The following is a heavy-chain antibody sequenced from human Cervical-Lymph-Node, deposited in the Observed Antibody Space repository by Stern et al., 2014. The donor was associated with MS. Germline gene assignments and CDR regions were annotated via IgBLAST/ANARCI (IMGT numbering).Heavy chain of an antibody. CDR3: ARSGSGGYYPNWFDP. V-gene: IGHV4-39*01. CDR2: IYYSGST. Sequence: QVQLQESGPGLVKPSETLSLTCTVSGGSISSSSYYWGWIRQPPGKGLEWIGSIYYSGSTYYNPSLKSRVTISVDTSKNQFSRSRSSVTAADTAVYYCARSGSGGYYPNWFDPWGQGTLVTVSS. CDR1: GGSISSSSYY. D-gene: IGHD3-22*01. J-gene: IGHJ5*02.